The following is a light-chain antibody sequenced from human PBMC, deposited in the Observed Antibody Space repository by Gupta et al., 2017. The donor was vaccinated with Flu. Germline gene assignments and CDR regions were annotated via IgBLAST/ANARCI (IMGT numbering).Light chain of an antibody. CDR2: KDT. CDR1: VLTKQY. V-gene: IGLV3-25*02. CDR3: QAADNTHVV. Sequence: SFALTQPPSVSVSPGQTARITCSGDVLTKQYTYWYKQRPGQAPIVLIYKDTQRPAGIPGRFSGSSSGTRATLTIRGVQAEDAADYYCQAADNTHVVFGGGTRLTVL. J-gene: IGLJ2*01.